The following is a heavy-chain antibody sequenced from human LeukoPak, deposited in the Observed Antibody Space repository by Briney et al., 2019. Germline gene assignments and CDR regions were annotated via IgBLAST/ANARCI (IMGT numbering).Heavy chain of an antibody. J-gene: IGHJ6*02. CDR3: ARDLAQSIAAAGRRPYYGMDV. CDR1: GFTFSSYW. V-gene: IGHV3-7*01. Sequence: PGGSMRLSCAAYGFTFSSYWMSWVRQAQGKGREWVANIKQDGREKYYVDSVKGRFTISRDNAKNSLYLQMNSLRAEDTAVYYCARDLAQSIAAAGRRPYYGMDVWGQGTTVTVSS. CDR2: IKQDGREK. D-gene: IGHD6-13*01.